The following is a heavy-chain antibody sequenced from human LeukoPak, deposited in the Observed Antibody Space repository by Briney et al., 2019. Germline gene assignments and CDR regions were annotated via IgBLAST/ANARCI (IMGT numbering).Heavy chain of an antibody. J-gene: IGHJ4*01. CDR2: INCDGSQK. V-gene: IGHV3-7*01. Sequence: QSGGSLRLSCAASGFVFKNYWMSWVRQAPGKGLEWLANINCDGSQKYHVDSVKGRFTISRDNAKNSLYLQMNSLRVEDTAVYYCGKSEVTIPDSHWGQGTPVTVSS. D-gene: IGHD2-21*02. CDR1: GFVFKNYW. CDR3: GKSEVTIPDSH.